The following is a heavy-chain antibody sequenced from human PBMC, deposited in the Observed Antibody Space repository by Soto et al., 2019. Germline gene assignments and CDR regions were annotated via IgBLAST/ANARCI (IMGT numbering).Heavy chain of an antibody. Sequence: SVKVSCKASGGPFSSYDISWVRQAPGQGLEWMGGIIPIFGTANYAQKFQGRVTSTADESTSTAYMELSSLRSEDTAVYYCARRNFGVISRGFDPWGQGTLVTVSS. CDR1: GGPFSSYD. D-gene: IGHD3-3*02. CDR3: ARRNFGVISRGFDP. CDR2: IIPIFGTA. V-gene: IGHV1-69*13. J-gene: IGHJ5*02.